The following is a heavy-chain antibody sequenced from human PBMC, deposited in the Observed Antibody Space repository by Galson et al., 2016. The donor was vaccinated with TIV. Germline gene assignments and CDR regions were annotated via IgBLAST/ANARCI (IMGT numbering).Heavy chain of an antibody. CDR1: GFTFSSHA. D-gene: IGHD6-13*01. V-gene: IGHV3-23*01. CDR3: AKEKYRSGWYGWVDP. Sequence: SLRLSCAASGFTFSSHAMDWVRQAPGKGLEWVSAISGSGDDTYYAGSVKGRFTISRDNSQNTLYLQMNNLRAEDTAIYYCAKEKYRSGWYGWVDPWGQGTLVTVSS. CDR2: ISGSGDDT. J-gene: IGHJ5*02.